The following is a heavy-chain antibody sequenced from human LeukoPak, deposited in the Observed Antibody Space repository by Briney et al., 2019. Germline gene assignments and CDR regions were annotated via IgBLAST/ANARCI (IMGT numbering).Heavy chain of an antibody. CDR1: GFTFSNYG. Sequence: GGSLTLSCAASGFTFSNYGMHWVRPAPAKGLEWVAFIRHDGSKKYYADSVKGRFTISRDDSKNTVYLQMYSLRPEDTAVHYCAKASGSSAYGLDYWGQGTLVTVFS. V-gene: IGHV3-30*02. D-gene: IGHD3-16*01. CDR2: IRHDGSKK. J-gene: IGHJ4*02. CDR3: AKASGSSAYGLDY.